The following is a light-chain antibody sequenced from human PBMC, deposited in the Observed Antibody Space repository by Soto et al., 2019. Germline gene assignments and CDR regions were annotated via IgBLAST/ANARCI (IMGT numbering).Light chain of an antibody. CDR2: RAS. CDR3: QPYNNWPPWT. CDR1: QSISSN. V-gene: IGKV3-15*01. Sequence: EIVMTQSPATLSVSPGERATLSCRASQSISSNLAWYQQKPGQAPRLLIYRASTRASGIPARFSGGGSGTDFTPTISSLQSEDFAVSYCQPYNNWPPWTFGQGTKVEIK. J-gene: IGKJ1*01.